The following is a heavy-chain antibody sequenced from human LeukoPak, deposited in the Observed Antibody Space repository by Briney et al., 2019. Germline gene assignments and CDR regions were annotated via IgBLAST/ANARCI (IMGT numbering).Heavy chain of an antibody. CDR3: ARGWYDILTGYYRGFDY. D-gene: IGHD3-9*01. CDR2: IYYSGST. Sequence: SETLSLTCTVSGGSISSGGYYWSWIRQHPGKGLEWIGYIYYSGSTYYNPSLKSRVTISVDTSKNQFSLKLSSVTAADTAVYYCARGWYDILTGYYRGFDYWGQGTLVTVSS. J-gene: IGHJ4*02. V-gene: IGHV4-31*03. CDR1: GGSISSGGYY.